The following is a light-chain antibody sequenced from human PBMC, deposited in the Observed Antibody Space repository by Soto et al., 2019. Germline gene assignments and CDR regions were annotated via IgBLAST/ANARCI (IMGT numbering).Light chain of an antibody. CDR2: VNSDGSH. CDR1: SGHRNYA. J-gene: IGLJ1*01. Sequence: QLVMTQSPSASASLGASVKLTCTLSSGHRNYAIAWHQQQPEKGPRYLMKVNSDGSHRKGDGIPDRFSGSSSGAQRYLTISSLQSEDEADYYCQTWGTGNRVFGTGTKLTVL. CDR3: QTWGTGNRV. V-gene: IGLV4-69*01.